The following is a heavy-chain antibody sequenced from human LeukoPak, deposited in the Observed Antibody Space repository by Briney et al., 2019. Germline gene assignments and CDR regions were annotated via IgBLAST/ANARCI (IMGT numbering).Heavy chain of an antibody. V-gene: IGHV3-30*02. CDR3: ARDLYDILTGYGYGYYFDY. J-gene: IGHJ4*02. D-gene: IGHD3-9*01. CDR2: IRYDGSNI. CDR1: GFTFSTYG. Sequence: GGSLRLSCAASGFTFSTYGMHWVRQAPGKGLEWVAFIRYDGSNIYYADSVKGRFTISRDNSKNTLYLQMNSLRAEDTAVYYCARDLYDILTGYGYGYYFDYWGQGTLVTVSS.